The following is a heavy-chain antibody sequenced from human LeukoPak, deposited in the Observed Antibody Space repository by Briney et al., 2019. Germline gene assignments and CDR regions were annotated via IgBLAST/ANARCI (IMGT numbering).Heavy chain of an antibody. D-gene: IGHD3-22*01. CDR2: ISWNSGSI. J-gene: IGHJ4*02. V-gene: IGHV3-9*01. CDR3: AKGYYDSSGYCDY. CDR1: GFTLEDYG. Sequence: GRSLRLSCEASGFTLEDYGIHWVRQAPGKGLEWVSGISWNSGSIGYADSVKGRFTISRDNAKNSLYLQMNSLRAEDTALYYCAKGYYDSSGYCDYWGQGTLVTVSS.